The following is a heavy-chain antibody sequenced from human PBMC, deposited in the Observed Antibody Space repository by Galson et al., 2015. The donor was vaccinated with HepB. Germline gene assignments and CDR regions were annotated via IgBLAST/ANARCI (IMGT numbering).Heavy chain of an antibody. J-gene: IGHJ5*02. V-gene: IGHV1-46*01. Sequence: SVKVSCKASGYTFTSYYMHWVRQAPGQGLEWMGIINPSGGSTSYAQKFQGRFTISRDNAKNSLYLQMNSLRVGDTAVYYCARAVAGAYRFDPWGQGTLVTVSS. CDR1: GYTFTSYY. CDR3: ARAVAGAYRFDP. CDR2: INPSGGST. D-gene: IGHD6-13*01.